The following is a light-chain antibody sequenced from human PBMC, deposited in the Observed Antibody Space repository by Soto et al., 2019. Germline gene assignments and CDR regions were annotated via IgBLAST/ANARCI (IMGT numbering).Light chain of an antibody. CDR3: QQYNAFSPTWT. CDR2: DAS. Sequence: DIQMTQSPSTLSASVGDRVTITCRASQSINDWLAWYQLKPGKAPKLLIFDASNLESGVPSRFSGSGIGREFSLTITSLQPDDFATYYCQQYNAFSPTWTFAQGTKVEVK. J-gene: IGKJ1*01. CDR1: QSINDW. V-gene: IGKV1-5*01.